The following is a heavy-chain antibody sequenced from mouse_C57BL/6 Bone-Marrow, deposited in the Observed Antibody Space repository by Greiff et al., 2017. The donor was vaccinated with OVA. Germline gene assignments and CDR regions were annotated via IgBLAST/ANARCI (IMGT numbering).Heavy chain of an antibody. J-gene: IGHJ1*03. V-gene: IGHV14-3*01. D-gene: IGHD1-1*01. CDR1: GFNIKNTY. CDR3: ASPSYYGSSYWYFDV. Sequence: VQLKESVAELVRPGASVKLSCTASGFNIKNTYMHWVKQRPEQGLEWIGRIDPANGNTKYAPKFQGKATITADTSSNTAYLQLSSLTSEDTAIYYCASPSYYGSSYWYFDVWGTGTTVTVSS. CDR2: IDPANGNT.